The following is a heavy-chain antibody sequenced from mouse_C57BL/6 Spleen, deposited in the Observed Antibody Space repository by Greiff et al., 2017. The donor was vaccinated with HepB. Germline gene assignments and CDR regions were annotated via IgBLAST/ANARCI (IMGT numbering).Heavy chain of an antibody. V-gene: IGHV2-3*01. J-gene: IGHJ4*01. D-gene: IGHD2-4*01. CDR3: AKPGSMITTWGSYAMDY. CDR1: GFSLTSYG. CDR2: IWGDGST. Sequence: VKLVESGPGLVAPSQRLSITCTVSGFSLTSYGVSWVRQPPGKGLEWLGVIWGDGSTNYHSALISRLSISKDNSKSQVFLKLNSLQTDDTATYYCAKPGSMITTWGSYAMDYWGQGTSVTVSS.